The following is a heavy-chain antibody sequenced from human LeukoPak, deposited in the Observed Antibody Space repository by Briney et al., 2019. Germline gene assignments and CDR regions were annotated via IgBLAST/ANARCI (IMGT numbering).Heavy chain of an antibody. D-gene: IGHD3-10*01. V-gene: IGHV1-2*02. J-gene: IGHJ4*02. Sequence: ASVKVSCKASGYTFTSYYMHWVRQAPGQGLEWMGWINPNSGGTNYAQKFQGRVTMTRDTSISTAYMELSRLRSDDTAVYYCARGGNPLWFGEQLDYWGQGTLVTVSS. CDR1: GYTFTSYY. CDR2: INPNSGGT. CDR3: ARGGNPLWFGEQLDY.